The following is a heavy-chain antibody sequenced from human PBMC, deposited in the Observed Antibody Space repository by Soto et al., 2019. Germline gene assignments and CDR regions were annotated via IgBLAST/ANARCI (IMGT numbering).Heavy chain of an antibody. CDR2: IWYDGSHE. V-gene: IGHV3-33*01. CDR1: GFTFSSYG. CDR3: ARGLLLYSGYESDYYYYMDV. D-gene: IGHD5-12*01. J-gene: IGHJ6*03. Sequence: QVQLVESGGGVVQPGRSLRLSCAASGFTFSSYGMHWVRQAPGKGLEWVAVIWYDGSHEYYADSVKGRFTISRDNSKNMLYLQMNSLRAEDTAVYYCARGLLLYSGYESDYYYYMDVWGKGNTVTVSS.